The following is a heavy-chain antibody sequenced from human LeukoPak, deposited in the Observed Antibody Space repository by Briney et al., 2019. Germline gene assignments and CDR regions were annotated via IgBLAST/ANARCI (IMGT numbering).Heavy chain of an antibody. CDR2: IYTSGST. J-gene: IGHJ5*02. CDR3: ARDQQFYCSSTSCYPWFDP. CDR1: GGSISRYY. Sequence: SETLSLTCTVSGGSISRYYWSWIRQPAGKGLEWIGRIYTSGSTNYNPSLKSRVTMSVDTSKNQFSLKLSSVTAADTAVYYCARDQQFYCSSTSCYPWFDPWGQGTLVTVSS. D-gene: IGHD2-2*01. V-gene: IGHV4-4*07.